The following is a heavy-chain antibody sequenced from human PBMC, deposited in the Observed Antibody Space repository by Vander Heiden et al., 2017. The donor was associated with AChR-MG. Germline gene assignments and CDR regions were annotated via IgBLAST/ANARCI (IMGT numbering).Heavy chain of an antibody. Sequence: EVQLVESGGGLVQPGRSLRLSCAAYGFTFDDDAMHWVRQAAGKGLEWVSGISWNSGSIGYADSVKGRFTISRDNAKNSLYLQMNSLRTEDTALYYCAKDRGGDGYNDFDYWGQGTLVTVSS. J-gene: IGHJ4*02. CDR2: ISWNSGSI. D-gene: IGHD2-21*01. CDR3: AKDRGGDGYNDFDY. CDR1: GFTFDDDA. V-gene: IGHV3-9*01.